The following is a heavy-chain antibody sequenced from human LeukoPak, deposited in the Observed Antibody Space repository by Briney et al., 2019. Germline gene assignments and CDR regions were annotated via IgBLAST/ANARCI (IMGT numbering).Heavy chain of an antibody. Sequence: SETLSLTCTVSGGSISSYYWSWIRQPPGKGLEWIGYIHYSGSTNYNPSLKSRVTISVDTSKNQFSLKLSSVTAADTAVYYCARTTEGYCRGRSCYSYYYYMNVWGKGTTVTVSS. J-gene: IGHJ6*03. CDR1: GGSISSYY. D-gene: IGHD2-15*01. V-gene: IGHV4-59*01. CDR3: ARTTEGYCRGRSCYSYYYYMNV. CDR2: IHYSGST.